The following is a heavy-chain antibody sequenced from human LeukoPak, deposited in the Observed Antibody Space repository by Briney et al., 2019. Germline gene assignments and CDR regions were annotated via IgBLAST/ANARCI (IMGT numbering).Heavy chain of an antibody. D-gene: IGHD3-10*01. Sequence: TSETLSLTCTVSGGSISSSSYYWGWIRQPPGKGLEWIGSIYYSGSTYYNPSLKSRVTISVDTSKNQFSLKLSSVTAADTAVYYCARDRRTHYYGSGSSWGQGTLVTVSS. J-gene: IGHJ5*02. CDR2: IYYSGST. V-gene: IGHV4-39*07. CDR3: ARDRRTHYYGSGSS. CDR1: GGSISSSSYY.